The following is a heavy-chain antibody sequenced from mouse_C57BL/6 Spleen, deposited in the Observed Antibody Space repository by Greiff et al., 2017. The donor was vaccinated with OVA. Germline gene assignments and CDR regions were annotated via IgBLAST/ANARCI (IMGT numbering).Heavy chain of an antibody. V-gene: IGHV14-4*01. CDR1: GFNIKDDY. J-gene: IGHJ2*01. D-gene: IGHD2-14*01. CDR3: TTYDGYFDY. CDR2: IDPENGDT. Sequence: VQLQQSGAELVRPGASVKLSCTASGFNIKDDYMHWVKQRPEQGLEGIGWIDPENGDTEYASKFQGKATITADTSSNTAYLQLSSLTSEDTAVYYCTTYDGYFDYWGQGTTLTVSS.